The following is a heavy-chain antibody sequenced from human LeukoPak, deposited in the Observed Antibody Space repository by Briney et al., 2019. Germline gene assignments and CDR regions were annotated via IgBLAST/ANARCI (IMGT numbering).Heavy chain of an antibody. V-gene: IGHV4-59*01. D-gene: IGHD4-17*01. CDR2: IYYSGST. CDR1: GGSISSYY. CDR3: ARRYGDYVYFDY. Sequence: TSGTLSLTCTVSGGSISSYYWSWIRQPPGKGLEWIGYIYYSGSTNYNPSLKSRVTISVDTSKNQFSLKLSSVTAADTAVYYCARRYGDYVYFDYWGQGTLVTVSS. J-gene: IGHJ4*02.